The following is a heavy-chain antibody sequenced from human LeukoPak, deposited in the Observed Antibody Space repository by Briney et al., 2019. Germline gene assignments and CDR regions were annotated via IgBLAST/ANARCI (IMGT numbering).Heavy chain of an antibody. CDR1: GFTFISYS. CDR3: TGNYYGSGSYADFDY. D-gene: IGHD3-10*01. V-gene: IGHV3-30*02. CDR2: IRYDGSNK. J-gene: IGHJ4*02. Sequence: GGSLRLSCAASGFTFISYSIHWVRQAPGKGLEWVAFIRYDGSNKYYADSVKGRFTISRDNSKNTVYLQMNSLRAEDTAVYYCTGNYYGSGSYADFDYWGQGTLVTVSS.